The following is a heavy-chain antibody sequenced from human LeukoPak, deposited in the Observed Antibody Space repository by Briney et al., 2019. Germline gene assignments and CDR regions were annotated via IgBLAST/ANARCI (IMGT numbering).Heavy chain of an antibody. D-gene: IGHD3-3*01. V-gene: IGHV3-30-3*01. Sequence: PGGSLRLSCAASGFIFSNYALHWVRQAPGKGLEWVAVISYDGSIKYYADSVKGRFTISRDNSKNTLYLQMNSLRAEDTAVYYCARDTIFGVVIIPPGGYFDYWGQGTLVTVSS. CDR3: ARDTIFGVVIIPPGGYFDY. CDR1: GFIFSNYA. J-gene: IGHJ4*02. CDR2: ISYDGSIK.